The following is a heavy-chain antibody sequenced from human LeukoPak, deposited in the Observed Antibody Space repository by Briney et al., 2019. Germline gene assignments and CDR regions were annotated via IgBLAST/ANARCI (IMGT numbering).Heavy chain of an antibody. CDR3: AGRPIVGTRGYRFDP. J-gene: IGHJ5*02. CDR1: GGSISSSSSY. D-gene: IGHD1-26*01. V-gene: IGHV4-39*01. CDR2: IYYGGSP. Sequence: SETLSLTCDVSGGSISSSSSYWGWAWIRQRPGKGLEWIGSIYYGGSPYYNSSLKSRVTISVETSKNRISLKLASMSAADTAVYYCAGRPIVGTRGYRFDPWGQGTLVTVSS.